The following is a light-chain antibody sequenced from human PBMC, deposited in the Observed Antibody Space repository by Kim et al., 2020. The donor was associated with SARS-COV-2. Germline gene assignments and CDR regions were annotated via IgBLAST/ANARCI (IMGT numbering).Light chain of an antibody. J-gene: IGKJ1*01. CDR3: QQYILGGS. CDR1: QTISTH. V-gene: IGKV1-5*03. CDR2: EVS. Sequence: DIHMTQSPSTLSASVGDRVTITCRASQTISTHLAWYQQKPGKAPNLLIYEVSKLQSGGPSRFSGSGYGTEFTLTISSLQPDDFATYYCQQYILGGSFGQGTKVDIK.